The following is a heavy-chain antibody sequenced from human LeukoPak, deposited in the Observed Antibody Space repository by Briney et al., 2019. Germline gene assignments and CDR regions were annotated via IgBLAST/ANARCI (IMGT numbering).Heavy chain of an antibody. V-gene: IGHV4-34*01. CDR2: SNQSGST. CDR1: GGSFSGYY. J-gene: IGHJ6*03. Sequence: SETLSLTCTIYGGSFSGYYWSWIRQFPGKGLEWIGESNQSGSTNYKPSLKSRVTISVDTSKNQFSLKLSSVTAADTAVYYCARVPYYYGSGSYVYYYMDVWGKGTTVTVSS. D-gene: IGHD3-10*01. CDR3: ARVPYYYGSGSYVYYYMDV.